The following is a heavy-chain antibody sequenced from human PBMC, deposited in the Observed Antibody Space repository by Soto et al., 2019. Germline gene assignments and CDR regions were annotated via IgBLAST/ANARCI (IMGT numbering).Heavy chain of an antibody. CDR1: GFTFSSYS. D-gene: IGHD5-12*01. V-gene: IGHV3-21*01. J-gene: IGHJ4*02. CDR3: AGGPPYSGYDWYYFDY. CDR2: ISSSSSYI. Sequence: GGSLRLSCAASGFTFSSYSMNWVRQAPGKGLEWVSSISSSSSYIYYADSVKGRFTISRDNAKNSLYLQMNSLRAEDTAVYYCAGGPPYSGYDWYYFDYWGQGNLVTVSS.